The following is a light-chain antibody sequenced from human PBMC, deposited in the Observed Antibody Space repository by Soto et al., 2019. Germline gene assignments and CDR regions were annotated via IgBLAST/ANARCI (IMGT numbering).Light chain of an antibody. J-gene: IGKJ2*01. CDR1: QGVSTY. Sequence: DIQMTQSPSSLSASVGDRVTITFRSSQGVSTYLIWYQQRQWRHPKLLIYDASNLLGGVPSRFSGSGSGTSFTLTINSLHPEVFATYYCQQSYRTPHTFRQGTKLETK. V-gene: IGKV1-39*01. CDR3: QQSYRTPHT. CDR2: DAS.